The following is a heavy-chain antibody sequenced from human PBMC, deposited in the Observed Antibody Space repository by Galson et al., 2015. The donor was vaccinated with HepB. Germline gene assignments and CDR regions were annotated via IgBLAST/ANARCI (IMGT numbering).Heavy chain of an antibody. CDR2: IWIRGGNT. Sequence: SLRLSCAAAGVTVSNAVMSWVRQAPGEGLEGVSAIWIRGGNTYYADSVKGQFTISRDDSNRTLYLQMNSLRGADTAVYYCAKGLDYDFWNFDSWGQGSQVAVSS. CDR3: AKGLDYDFWNFDS. CDR1: GVTVSNAV. V-gene: IGHV3-23*01. J-gene: IGHJ4*02. D-gene: IGHD3-3*01.